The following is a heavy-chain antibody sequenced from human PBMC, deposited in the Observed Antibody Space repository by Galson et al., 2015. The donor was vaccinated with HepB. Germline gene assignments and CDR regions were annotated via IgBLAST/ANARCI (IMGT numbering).Heavy chain of an antibody. D-gene: IGHD6-13*01. Sequence: CAISGDSVSTNSAAWNWIRQSPSRGLEWLGRTYYRSKWYNDYAISVKTRITINPDTSKNQFSLKLSSVTAADTAVYYCARGGSSSWNQPFDYWGQGTLVTVSS. V-gene: IGHV6-1*01. CDR2: TYYRSKWYN. CDR3: ARGGSSSWNQPFDY. J-gene: IGHJ4*02. CDR1: GDSVSTNSAA.